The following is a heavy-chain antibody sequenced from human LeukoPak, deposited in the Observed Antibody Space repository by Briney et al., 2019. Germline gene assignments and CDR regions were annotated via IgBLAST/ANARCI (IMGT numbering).Heavy chain of an antibody. J-gene: IGHJ4*02. CDR1: GFTFSSSA. CDR3: ARRLGYCSGGTCY. CDR2: ISGSGGNT. D-gene: IGHD2-15*01. V-gene: IGHV3-23*01. Sequence: GGSLRLSCAASGFTFSSSAMNWVRQAPGKGLEWVSTISGSGGNTYYADSMEGRFTISRDNSENAFYLQMNSLRAEDTAVYYCARRLGYCSGGTCYWGQGTVATVSS.